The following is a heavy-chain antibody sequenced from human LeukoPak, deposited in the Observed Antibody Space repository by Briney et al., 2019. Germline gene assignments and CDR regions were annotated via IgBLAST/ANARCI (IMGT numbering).Heavy chain of an antibody. CDR1: GYSFTNHA. J-gene: IGHJ6*02. CDR2: ISAYNGNT. V-gene: IGHV1-18*01. CDR3: ARAATVTPYYYYYGMDV. Sequence: ASVKVSCKASGYSFTNHAIHWVRQAPGQRLEWMGWISAYNGNTNYAQKLQGRVTMTTDTSTSTAYMELRSLRSDDTAVYYCARAATVTPYYYYYGMDVWGQGTTVTVSS. D-gene: IGHD4-17*01.